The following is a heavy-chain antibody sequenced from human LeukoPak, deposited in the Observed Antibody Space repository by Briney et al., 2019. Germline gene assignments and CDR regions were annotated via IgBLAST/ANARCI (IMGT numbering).Heavy chain of an antibody. CDR2: ISPERGDT. CDR3: ARAAGSNYYYFGMDV. D-gene: IGHD6-13*01. Sequence: ASVKVSCKASGYTFTAFYLHWVRQAPGQGLEWMGWISPERGDTEYAQQFRGRVTMTRDTSINTAYMELRRLRGDDTAVYYCARAAGSNYYYFGMDVWGQGTTVIVSS. J-gene: IGHJ6*02. CDR1: GYTFTAFY. V-gene: IGHV1-2*02.